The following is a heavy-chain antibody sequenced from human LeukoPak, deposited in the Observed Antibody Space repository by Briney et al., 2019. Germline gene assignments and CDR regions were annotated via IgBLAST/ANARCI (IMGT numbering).Heavy chain of an antibody. CDR2: ISFDGSNK. CDR3: ARDYTLFPHWYFAL. V-gene: IGHV3-30*04. J-gene: IGHJ2*01. Sequence: GGSLRLSCAASGFTFTNYAIHWVREAPGRGLEWVAVISFDGSNKYYGDSVKGRFTISRDNSKNTLYLQMNSLRAEDTAVYYCARDYTLFPHWYFALWGRGTLVTVSS. CDR1: GFTFTNYA. D-gene: IGHD2-2*02.